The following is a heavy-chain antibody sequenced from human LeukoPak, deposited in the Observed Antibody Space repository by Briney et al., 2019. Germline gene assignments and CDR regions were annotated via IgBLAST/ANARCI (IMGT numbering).Heavy chain of an antibody. Sequence: PSETLSLTCTLSGGSITSDYWSWIRQSPGKGLEWIGYFSYSGSTHYSPSLTSRVAISVDTSRNQLSLKLRSVTAADTAVYYCARGRKQQPSDSDYWGQGTLVTVSS. J-gene: IGHJ4*02. CDR2: FSYSGST. CDR3: ARGRKQQPSDSDY. CDR1: GGSITSDY. V-gene: IGHV4-59*12. D-gene: IGHD6-13*01.